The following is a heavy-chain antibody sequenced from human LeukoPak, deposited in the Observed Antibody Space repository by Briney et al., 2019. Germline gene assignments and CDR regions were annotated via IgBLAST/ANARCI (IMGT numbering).Heavy chain of an antibody. Sequence: PGGSLRLSCAASGFTFSRYSMNWVRQAPGKGLEWVSSISTSSSFLYYADSVKSRFTISRDNAKNSLYLQMNSLRAEDTAVYYCARDKWLTTTHYFDYWGQGTLVTVSS. CDR1: GFTFSRYS. CDR3: ARDKWLTTTHYFDY. CDR2: ISTSSSFL. D-gene: IGHD4-11*01. V-gene: IGHV3-21*01. J-gene: IGHJ4*02.